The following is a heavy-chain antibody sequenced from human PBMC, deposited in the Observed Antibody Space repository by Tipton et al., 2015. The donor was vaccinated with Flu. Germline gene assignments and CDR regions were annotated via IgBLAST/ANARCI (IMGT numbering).Heavy chain of an antibody. J-gene: IGHJ3*02. V-gene: IGHV4-59*01. CDR1: GGSISSYY. CDR3: AHIAVETAGADAFDI. Sequence: TLSLTCTVSGGSISSYYWSWIRQPPGKGLEWIGYIYYSGSTNYNPSLKSRVTISVDTSKNQFSLKLSSVTAADTAVYYCAHIAVETAGADAFDIWGQGTMVTVSS. D-gene: IGHD2-21*02. CDR2: IYYSGST.